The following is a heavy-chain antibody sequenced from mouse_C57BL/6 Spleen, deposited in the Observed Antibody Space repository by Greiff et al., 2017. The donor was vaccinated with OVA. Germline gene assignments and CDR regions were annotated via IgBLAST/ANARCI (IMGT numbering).Heavy chain of an antibody. Sequence: QVQLKESGPELVKPGASVKISCKASGYAFSSSWMNWVKQRPGKGLEWIGRIYPGDGDTNYNGKFKGKATLTADKSSSTAYMQLSSLTSEDSAVYFCARVLLDYWGQGTSVTVSS. CDR2: IYPGDGDT. CDR1: GYAFSSSW. CDR3: ARVLLDY. V-gene: IGHV1-82*01. J-gene: IGHJ4*01.